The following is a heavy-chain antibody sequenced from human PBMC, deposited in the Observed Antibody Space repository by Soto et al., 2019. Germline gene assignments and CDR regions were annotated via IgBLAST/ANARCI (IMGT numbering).Heavy chain of an antibody. Sequence: QVQLVESGGGLVKPGGSLRLSCAASGFTFSDYYMTWIRQAPGKGLEWVAFIDGSGTTIYDADSVKGRFTISRDKAKNSLYLQMNGLRAEDTAVYYCARDVTPRGYSYDVSFDYWGQGSLVTVSS. V-gene: IGHV3-11*01. J-gene: IGHJ4*02. CDR1: GFTFSDYY. D-gene: IGHD5-18*01. CDR2: IDGSGTTI. CDR3: ARDVTPRGYSYDVSFDY.